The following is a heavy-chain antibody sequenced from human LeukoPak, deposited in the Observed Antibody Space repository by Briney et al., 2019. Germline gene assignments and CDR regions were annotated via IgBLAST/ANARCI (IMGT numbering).Heavy chain of an antibody. CDR1: GYRFTSYW. CDR2: TDPSDSYI. Sequence: GKSLKISCKGSGYRFTSYWITWVRQMPGRGLEWMGTTDPSDSYINYSPSFQGHVTISADKSIGTAYLQWSSLKASDTAMYYCARLVPAAGKYFFGMDVWGQGTTVTVSS. D-gene: IGHD6-13*01. CDR3: ARLVPAAGKYFFGMDV. J-gene: IGHJ6*02. V-gene: IGHV5-10-1*01.